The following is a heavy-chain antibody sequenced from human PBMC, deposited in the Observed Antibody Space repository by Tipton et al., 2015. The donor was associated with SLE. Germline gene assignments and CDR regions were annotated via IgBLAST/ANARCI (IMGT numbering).Heavy chain of an antibody. CDR3: ARDRITMTVGAFDI. CDR2: IYTSGST. CDR1: GGSISSGSYY. J-gene: IGHJ3*02. D-gene: IGHD3-22*01. Sequence: TLSLTCTVSGGSISSGSYYWSWIRQPAGKGLEWIGRIYTSGSTNYNPSLKSRVTISVDTSKNQFSLKLSSVTAADTAVYYCARDRITMTVGAFDIWGQGTMVTVSS. V-gene: IGHV4-61*02.